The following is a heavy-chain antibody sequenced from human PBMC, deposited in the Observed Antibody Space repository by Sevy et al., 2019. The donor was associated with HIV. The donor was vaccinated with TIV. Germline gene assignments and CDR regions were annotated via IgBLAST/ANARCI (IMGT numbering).Heavy chain of an antibody. CDR2: MNQDGTER. CDR3: VREGLGGFSYSLDC. D-gene: IGHD3-16*01. J-gene: IGHJ4*02. V-gene: IGHV3-7*01. Sequence: VGSLRLSCAASGFCFSTYWMTWVCQAPGKGLEWVATMNQDGTERDYVDSVKGRFTISRDNTKTSLFLQMNSLSAEDTGVYYCVREGLGGFSYSLDCWGQGTLVTVSS. CDR1: GFCFSTYW.